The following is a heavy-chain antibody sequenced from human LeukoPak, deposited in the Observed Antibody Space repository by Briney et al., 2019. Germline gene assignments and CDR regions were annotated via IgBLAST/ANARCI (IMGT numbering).Heavy chain of an antibody. J-gene: IGHJ5*02. CDR2: IYYSGST. CDR1: GGSISSYY. V-gene: IGHV4-59*01. Sequence: SETLSLTCTVSGGSISSYYWSWIRQPPGKGLEGIGYIYYSGSTNYNPSLKSRVTISVDTSKNQFSLKLSSVTAADTAVYYCARDVSSNWFDPWGQGTLVTASS. D-gene: IGHD2-15*01. CDR3: ARDVSSNWFDP.